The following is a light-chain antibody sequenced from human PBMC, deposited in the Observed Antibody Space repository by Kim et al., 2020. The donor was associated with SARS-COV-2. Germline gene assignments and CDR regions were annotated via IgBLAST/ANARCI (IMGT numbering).Light chain of an antibody. CDR1: QTIGNS. V-gene: IGKV1-39*01. CDR3: QHSYDTPPYT. CDR2: TAS. Sequence: ASVRDRVTITSRASQTIGNSLHWYQQKPGKAPKLLIYTASSLQSGVPSRFSGSGSGTDFTLTISTLQPEDFATYYCQHSYDTPPYTFGQGTKLEI. J-gene: IGKJ2*01.